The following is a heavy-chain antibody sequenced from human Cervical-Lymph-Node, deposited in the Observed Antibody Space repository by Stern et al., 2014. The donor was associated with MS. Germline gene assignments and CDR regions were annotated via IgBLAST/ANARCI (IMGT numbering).Heavy chain of an antibody. CDR1: GFTFNIYG. V-gene: IGHV3-30*18. CDR3: AKDMGMYYDILTGPSAAIDM. D-gene: IGHD3-9*01. J-gene: IGHJ3*02. Sequence: VKLVETGGGVVRPGRSLRLSCVASGFTFNIYGMHWVRQAPGKGLEWVAIISYDGSITYYAESVRGRFSNYRDNSKHTLDVQKNSLRPEDTARYYCAKDMGMYYDILTGPSAAIDMWCQGTMVAVSS. CDR2: ISYDGSIT.